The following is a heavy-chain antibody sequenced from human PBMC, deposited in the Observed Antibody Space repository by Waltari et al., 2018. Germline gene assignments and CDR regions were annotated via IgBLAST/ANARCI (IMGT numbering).Heavy chain of an antibody. D-gene: IGHD1-26*01. J-gene: IGHJ4*02. CDR1: GFTLSAYG. V-gene: IGHV3-23*03. Sequence: EVQLLESGGNLIQPGGSLSLSCAASGFTLSAYGMHWVRQAPGKGLEWVSVIYSGGSTKYADSVQGRFIISRENSRNMVYLQMSSLTTEDTAVYYCARGRDPGVVGGLSFWGLGTLVTVSS. CDR3: ARGRDPGVVGGLSF. CDR2: IYSGGST.